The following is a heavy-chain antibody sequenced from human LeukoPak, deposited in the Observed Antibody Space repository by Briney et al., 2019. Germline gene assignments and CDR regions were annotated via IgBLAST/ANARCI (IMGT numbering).Heavy chain of an antibody. J-gene: IGHJ4*02. Sequence: ASVKVSCKASGYTFTGYYMHWGRQAPGQGLEWMGWINPHSGGTNYAQKSQGRVTMTRDTSISTAYMELSRLRSDDTAVYYCARPTYTSSSRYFFDYWGQGTLVTVSS. D-gene: IGHD6-13*01. CDR2: INPHSGGT. CDR1: GYTFTGYY. V-gene: IGHV1-2*02. CDR3: ARPTYTSSSRYFFDY.